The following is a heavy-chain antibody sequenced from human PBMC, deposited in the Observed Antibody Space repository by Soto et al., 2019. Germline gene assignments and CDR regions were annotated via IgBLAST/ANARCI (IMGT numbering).Heavy chain of an antibody. Sequence: QVQLVESGGGVVQPGRSLRLSCAASGFTFRSYAMHWVRQAPGKGLEWVAVISYDGSNKYYADSVKGRFTISRDNSKNTLYLQMNSLRTEDTVVYYCAREYCSGRSCYYLDYWGQGTLVTVSS. V-gene: IGHV3-30-3*01. CDR3: AREYCSGRSCYYLDY. CDR2: ISYDGSNK. D-gene: IGHD2-15*01. CDR1: GFTFRSYA. J-gene: IGHJ4*02.